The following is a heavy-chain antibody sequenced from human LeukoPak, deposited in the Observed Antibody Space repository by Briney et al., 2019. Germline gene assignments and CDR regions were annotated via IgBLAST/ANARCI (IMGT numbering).Heavy chain of an antibody. Sequence: GASVKVSCKASGYTFTSYGISWVRQAPGQGLEWMGGFDPEDGETIYAQKFQGRVTMTEDTSTDTAYMELSSLRSEDTAVYYCATERVAAAGNEVDAFDIWGQGTMVTVSS. J-gene: IGHJ3*02. D-gene: IGHD6-13*01. CDR1: GYTFTSYG. V-gene: IGHV1-24*01. CDR3: ATERVAAAGNEVDAFDI. CDR2: FDPEDGET.